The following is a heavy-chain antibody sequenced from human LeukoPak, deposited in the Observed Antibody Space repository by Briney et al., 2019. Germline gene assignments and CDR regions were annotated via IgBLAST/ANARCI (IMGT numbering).Heavy chain of an antibody. CDR3: ARDNSRFQYYYDSSGYYYSFDI. J-gene: IGHJ3*02. CDR2: IIPIFGTA. CDR1: GGTFSSYA. D-gene: IGHD3-22*01. V-gene: IGHV1-69*05. Sequence: LVKVSCKASGGTFSSYAISWVRQAPGQGLEWMGGIIPIFGTANYAQKFQGRVTITTDESTSTAYMELSSLRSEDTAVYYCARDNSRFQYYYDSSGYYYSFDIWGQGTMVTVSS.